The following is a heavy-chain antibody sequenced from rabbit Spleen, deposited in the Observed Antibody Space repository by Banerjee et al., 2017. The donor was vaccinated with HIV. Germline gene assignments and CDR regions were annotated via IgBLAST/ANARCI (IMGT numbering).Heavy chain of an antibody. V-gene: IGHV1S45*01. J-gene: IGHJ4*01. CDR3: ARGGVLLVILMPSYFNL. CDR2: ISAGSSGST. CDR1: GFTLSHYW. D-gene: IGHD6-1*01. Sequence: QEQLVESGGGLVQPEGSLTLTCKASGFTLSHYWMCWVRQAPGKGLEWIACISAGSSGSTYYASWAKGRFTISKTSSTTVTLQMTSLTAADTATYFCARGGVLLVILMPSYFNLWGQGTLVTVS.